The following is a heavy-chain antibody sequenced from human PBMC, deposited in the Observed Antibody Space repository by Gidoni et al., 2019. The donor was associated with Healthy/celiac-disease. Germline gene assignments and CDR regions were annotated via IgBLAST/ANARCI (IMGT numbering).Heavy chain of an antibody. Sequence: QVQLVQSGAEVTKPGSSVQVSCKASGGTFSSYAISWVRQAPGQGLEWMGGIIPIFGTANYAQKFQGRVTITADESTSTAYMELSSLRSEDTAVYYCARGQRSDPIVVVPAATHYYYGMDVWGQGTTVTVSS. V-gene: IGHV1-69*01. J-gene: IGHJ6*02. CDR3: ARGQRSDPIVVVPAATHYYYGMDV. D-gene: IGHD2-2*01. CDR1: GGTFSSYA. CDR2: IIPIFGTA.